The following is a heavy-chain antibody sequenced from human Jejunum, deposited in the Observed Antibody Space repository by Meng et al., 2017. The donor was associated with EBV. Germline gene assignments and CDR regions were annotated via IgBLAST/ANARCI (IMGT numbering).Heavy chain of an antibody. J-gene: IGHJ4*02. CDR2: INYSGTT. CDR3: ASPTQYSTSCYLS. Sequence: QLQLQESGPGLVXXXXXLXLTXTVSGGSMSRSDYFWGWIRQSPGKGLEWIGSINYSGTTYYNPSLKSRVTISVDTSKNQFSLELRSVTAADTAVYYCASPTQYSTSCYLSWGQGTLVTVSS. CDR1: GGSMSRSDYF. D-gene: IGHD2-2*01. V-gene: IGHV4-39*07.